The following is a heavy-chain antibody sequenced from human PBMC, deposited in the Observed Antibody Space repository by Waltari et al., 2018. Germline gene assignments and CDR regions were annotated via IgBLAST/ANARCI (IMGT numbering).Heavy chain of an antibody. J-gene: IGHJ3*02. CDR2: IYSGGSP. CDR3: ASPYCSSTSCYGDAFDI. Sequence: EVQLVETGGGLIQPGGSLRLSCAASGFTVSSNYMSWVRQAQGKGLEWVSVIYSGGSPYYADSVKGRFTISRDNSKNTLYLQMNSLRAEDTAVYYCASPYCSSTSCYGDAFDIWGQGTMVTVSS. D-gene: IGHD2-2*01. V-gene: IGHV3-53*02. CDR1: GFTVSSNY.